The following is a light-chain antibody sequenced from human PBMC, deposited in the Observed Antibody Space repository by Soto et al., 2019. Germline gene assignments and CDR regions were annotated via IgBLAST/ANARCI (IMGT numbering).Light chain of an antibody. J-gene: IGLJ1*01. CDR2: EVT. Sequence: QSVLTQPPSASGSPGRSVTISCTGTSNDVGGYNYVSWYQHHPDKVPKLMIYEVTKRPSGVPDRFSGSKSGNTASLTVSGLQAEDEADYYCSSYAGSNIHYVFGGGTKVTVL. V-gene: IGLV2-8*01. CDR1: SNDVGGYNY. CDR3: SSYAGSNIHYV.